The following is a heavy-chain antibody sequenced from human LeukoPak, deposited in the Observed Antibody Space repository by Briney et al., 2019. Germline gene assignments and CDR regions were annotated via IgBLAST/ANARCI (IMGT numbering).Heavy chain of an antibody. V-gene: IGHV1-69*05. CDR1: GGAFSSYA. CDR2: IIPIFGTA. CDR3: ARALYGSGSHFDY. J-gene: IGHJ4*02. D-gene: IGHD3-10*01. Sequence: SVKVSCKASGGAFSSYAISWVRQAPGQGLEWMGGIIPIFGTANYAQKFQGRVTITTDESTSTAYMELSSLRSEDTAVYYCARALYGSGSHFDYWGQGTLVTVSS.